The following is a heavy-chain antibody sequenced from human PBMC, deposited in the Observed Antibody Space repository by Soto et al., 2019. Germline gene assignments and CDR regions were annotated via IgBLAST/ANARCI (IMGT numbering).Heavy chain of an antibody. Sequence: QVQLVQSGAEVKKPGASVKVSCKASGYTFTSYDINWVRQATGQGIEWMGWMNPNSGNTGYAQKFQGRVTMTRNTSISTAYMALSSLRSEDTAVYYCARRGYSSSWYYYYYYGMDVWGQGTTVTVSS. V-gene: IGHV1-8*01. CDR1: GYTFTSYD. J-gene: IGHJ6*02. CDR3: ARRGYSSSWYYYYYYGMDV. CDR2: MNPNSGNT. D-gene: IGHD6-13*01.